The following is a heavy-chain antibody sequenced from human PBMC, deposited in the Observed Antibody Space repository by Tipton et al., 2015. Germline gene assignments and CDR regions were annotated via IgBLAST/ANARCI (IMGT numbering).Heavy chain of an antibody. Sequence: TLSLTCTVSGGSFRSYYWSWIRQPAGKGLEWIGRIYTNGNTNYNPSLKSRVTMSVDTSRNQFSLKLRSVTAADTAVYYCARDTYSYDSLGYSSRLDYWGQGTLVTVSS. CDR2: IYTNGNT. D-gene: IGHD3-22*01. J-gene: IGHJ4*02. CDR1: GGSFRSYY. CDR3: ARDTYSYDSLGYSSRLDY. V-gene: IGHV4-4*07.